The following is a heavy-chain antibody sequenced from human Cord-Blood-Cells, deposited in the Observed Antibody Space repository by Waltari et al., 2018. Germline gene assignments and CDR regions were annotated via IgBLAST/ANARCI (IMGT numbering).Heavy chain of an antibody. CDR2: FDPEDGET. J-gene: IGHJ2*01. Sequence: QVQLVQSGAELKKPGASVKVSCKVSGYTLPELPMHLVRQAPGQGLEWMGGFDPEDGETIYAQKFQGRVTMTEDTSTDTAYMELSSLRSEDTAVYYCATDRMGDWGSAKYWYFDLWGHGTLVTVSS. CDR1: GYTLPELP. V-gene: IGHV1-24*01. CDR3: ATDRMGDWGSAKYWYFDL. D-gene: IGHD7-27*01.